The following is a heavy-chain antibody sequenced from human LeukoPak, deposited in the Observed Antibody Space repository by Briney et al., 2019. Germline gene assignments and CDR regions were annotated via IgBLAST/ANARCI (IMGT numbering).Heavy chain of an antibody. J-gene: IGHJ3*02. V-gene: IGHV4-39*01. D-gene: IGHD4-17*01. Sequence: SETLSLTCTVSGGSISSNSYYWGWIRQPPGRGLEWIGSIYYSGSTYYNPSLKSRVTISVDTSKNQFSLKLSSVTAADTAVYYCATYGDYYNAFDIWGQGTMVTVSS. CDR1: GGSISSNSYY. CDR3: ATYGDYYNAFDI. CDR2: IYYSGST.